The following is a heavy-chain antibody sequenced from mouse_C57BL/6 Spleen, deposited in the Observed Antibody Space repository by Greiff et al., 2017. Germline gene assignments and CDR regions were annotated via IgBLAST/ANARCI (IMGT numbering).Heavy chain of an antibody. Sequence: EVQLQQPGPGLVKPSQSLSLTCSVTGYSITSGYYWNWIRQFPGNKLEWMGYISYDGSNNYNPSLKNRISITRDTSTNQSFLQLNSVTTEDTATDYCARVRDYDVEFAYWGQGTLVTVSA. J-gene: IGHJ3*01. CDR2: ISYDGSN. D-gene: IGHD2-4*01. CDR3: ARVRDYDVEFAY. CDR1: GYSITSGYY. V-gene: IGHV3-6*01.